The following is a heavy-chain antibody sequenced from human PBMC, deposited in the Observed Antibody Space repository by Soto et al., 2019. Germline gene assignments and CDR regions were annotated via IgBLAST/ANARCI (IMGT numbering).Heavy chain of an antibody. V-gene: IGHV3-9*01. CDR1: GFTLVEYA. CDR2: ISWNSGNI. J-gene: IGHJ4*02. CDR3: VRSKGGYSYGTPFDY. D-gene: IGHD5-18*01. Sequence: PGGSLRLSGAASGFTLVEYAMYWVRQVLGKGLEWVSSISWNSGNIGYADSVKGRFTTSRDNAKNSLYLQMNSLRPEDTALYYCVRSKGGYSYGTPFDYWGQGTLVTVSS.